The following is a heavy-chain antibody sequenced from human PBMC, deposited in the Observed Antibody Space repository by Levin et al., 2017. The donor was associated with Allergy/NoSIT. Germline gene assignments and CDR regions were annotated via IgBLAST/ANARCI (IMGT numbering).Heavy chain of an antibody. Sequence: SQTLSLTCTVSGGSISSSSYYWGWIRQAPGKGLEWIGSIYYTGKIYYKPSLQTRVTISVDTSKNLFSLNLSSVTAADTAVYYCQAVAGTPPYFYYQYMDVWGKGTTVTVSS. CDR2: IYYTGKI. CDR3: QAVAGTPPYFYYQYMDV. D-gene: IGHD6-19*01. CDR1: GGSISSSSYY. J-gene: IGHJ6*03. V-gene: IGHV4-39*01.